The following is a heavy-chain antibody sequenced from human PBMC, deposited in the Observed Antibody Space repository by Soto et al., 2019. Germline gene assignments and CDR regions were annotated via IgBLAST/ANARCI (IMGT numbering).Heavy chain of an antibody. CDR3: ARDYIWGSYRRLDY. D-gene: IGHD3-16*02. J-gene: IGHJ4*02. V-gene: IGHV1-2*04. CDR2: INPNSGGT. Sequence: QVQLVPSGDEVKKPGASVKVSCKASGYTFTGYYMHWVRQAPGQGLEWMGWINPNSGGTNYAQKFQGWVTMTRDTSISTAYMELSRLRSDDTAVYYGARDYIWGSYRRLDYWGQGTLVTVSS. CDR1: GYTFTGYY.